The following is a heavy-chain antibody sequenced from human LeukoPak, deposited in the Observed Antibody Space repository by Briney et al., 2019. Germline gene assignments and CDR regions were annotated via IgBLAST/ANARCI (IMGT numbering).Heavy chain of an antibody. D-gene: IGHD6-19*01. Sequence: PGSSLRLSCAASGFTFSSHGMHWVRQAPGKGLEWVAVRWYDGSNKFYADSVRGRFTISRDNSKNTLYVQMNSLRAEDTAVYYCARGRGSGWYDAFDIWGQGTMVTVSS. CDR2: RWYDGSNK. J-gene: IGHJ3*02. CDR3: ARGRGSGWYDAFDI. CDR1: GFTFSSHG. V-gene: IGHV3-33*01.